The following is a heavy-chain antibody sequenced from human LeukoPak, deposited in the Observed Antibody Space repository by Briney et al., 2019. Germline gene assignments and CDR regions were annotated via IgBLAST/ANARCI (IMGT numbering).Heavy chain of an antibody. J-gene: IGHJ4*02. V-gene: IGHV4-59*01. CDR2: IYFTGST. CDR1: GDSFSSDY. CDR3: ARGGVESTYDY. Sequence: SETLSLTCSVSGDSFSSDYWSWIRQPPGKELEWIGYIYFTGSTRYNPSLKSRVTISVDTSKNQFSLNLGSLTAADTAVYFCARGGVESTYDYWGQGTLVTVSS. D-gene: IGHD2-15*01.